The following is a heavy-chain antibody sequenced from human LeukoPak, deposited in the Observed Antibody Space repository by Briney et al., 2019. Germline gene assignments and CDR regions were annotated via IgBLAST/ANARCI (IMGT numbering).Heavy chain of an antibody. CDR1: GYTFTDYY. CDR3: ATEPLSGWYDY. D-gene: IGHD6-19*01. Sequence: ASVKISCKASGYTFTDYYMHWVQQAPGKGLEWMGRVDPEDGETIYAEKFQGRVTITADTSTDTAYMELSSLRSEDTAVYYRATEPLSGWYDYWGQGTLVTVSS. V-gene: IGHV1-69-2*01. J-gene: IGHJ4*02. CDR2: VDPEDGET.